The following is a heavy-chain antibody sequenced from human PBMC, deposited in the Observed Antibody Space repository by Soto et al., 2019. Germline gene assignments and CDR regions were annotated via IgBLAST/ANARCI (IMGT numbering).Heavy chain of an antibody. CDR3: AISVRGIVARYYFDD. J-gene: IGHJ4*02. D-gene: IGHD1-26*01. CDR2: IIPILGIA. Sequence: SVKVSCKASGGTFSSYTISWVRQAPGQGLEWMGRIIPILGIANYAQKFQGRVTITADKSTSTAYMELSSLRSEDTAVYYCAISVRGIVARYYFDDWGQGTLVTVSS. CDR1: GGTFSSYT. V-gene: IGHV1-69*02.